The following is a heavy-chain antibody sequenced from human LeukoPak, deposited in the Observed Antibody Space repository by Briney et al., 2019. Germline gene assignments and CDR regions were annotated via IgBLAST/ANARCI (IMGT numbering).Heavy chain of an antibody. CDR3: ARPTLTWGSGPDY. Sequence: TGGSLRHSCAASGFTFSSYSMNWVRQAPGKGLEWVSSISSSSSYIYYADSVKGRFTISRDNAKNSLYLQMNSLRAEDTAVYYCARPTLTWGSGPDYWGQGTLVTVSS. J-gene: IGHJ4*02. V-gene: IGHV3-21*01. CDR2: ISSSSSYI. D-gene: IGHD7-27*01. CDR1: GFTFSSYS.